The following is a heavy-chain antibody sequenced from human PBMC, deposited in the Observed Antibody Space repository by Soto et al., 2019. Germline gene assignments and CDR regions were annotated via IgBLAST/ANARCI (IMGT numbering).Heavy chain of an antibody. J-gene: IGHJ4*02. CDR3: ARAPPSTVATLYYFDY. Sequence: ASVKVSCKASGGTFSSYAISWVRQAPGQGLEWMGGIIPIFGTANYAQKFQGRVTITADESTSTAYMELSSLRSEDTAVYYCARAPPSTVATLYYFDYWGQGTLVTVSS. V-gene: IGHV1-69*13. CDR1: GGTFSSYA. D-gene: IGHD4-17*01. CDR2: IIPIFGTA.